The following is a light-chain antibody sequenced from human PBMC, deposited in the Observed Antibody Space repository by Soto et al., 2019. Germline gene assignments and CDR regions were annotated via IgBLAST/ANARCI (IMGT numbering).Light chain of an antibody. CDR1: QSVSDY. J-gene: IGKJ1*01. Sequence: ETVLTQSPDTLSLSPGESATLSCKASQSVSDYLAWYQQKPGQSPRLLIYDASNRATGIPDRFSGSGSGTDFTLTISRLEPEDFAVYYCQQCGSSPRTFGQGTKV. V-gene: IGKV3-20*01. CDR2: DAS. CDR3: QQCGSSPRT.